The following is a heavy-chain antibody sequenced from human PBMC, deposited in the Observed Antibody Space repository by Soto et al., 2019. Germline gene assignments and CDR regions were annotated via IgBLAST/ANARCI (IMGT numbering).Heavy chain of an antibody. CDR1: GYSFTIYW. Sequence: GESLKISCKGSGYSFTIYWIGWVRQRPWKGLEWMGIIYPGDSDTRYSPSFQGQVTISADKSISTAYLQWSSLKASDTAMYYCARGARVDTAMVPLDYWGQGTLVTVSS. V-gene: IGHV5-51*01. CDR3: ARGARVDTAMVPLDY. D-gene: IGHD5-18*01. CDR2: IYPGDSDT. J-gene: IGHJ4*02.